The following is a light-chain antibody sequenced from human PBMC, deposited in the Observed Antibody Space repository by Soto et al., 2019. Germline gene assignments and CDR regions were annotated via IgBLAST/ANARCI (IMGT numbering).Light chain of an antibody. J-gene: IGKJ3*01. Sequence: DILMTQSPSSLSASVGDRVTITCRASQDISNYLAWYQQKPGTVPKVLIYAASTLQSGVPSRFSGSGSGTDFTLTISSLQPEDVSTYYFQKSNSTPFSFRPGTKVDIK. CDR3: QKSNSTPFS. CDR2: AAS. CDR1: QDISNY. V-gene: IGKV1-27*01.